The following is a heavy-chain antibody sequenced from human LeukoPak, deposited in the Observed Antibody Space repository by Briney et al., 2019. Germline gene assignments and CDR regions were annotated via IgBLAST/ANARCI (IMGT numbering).Heavy chain of an antibody. CDR1: GGSISSGGYY. CDR3: AREGDRTSYYYYGMDV. J-gene: IGHJ6*02. CDR2: IYYSGST. V-gene: IGHV4-31*03. D-gene: IGHD2-2*01. Sequence: SETLSLTCTVSGGSISSGGYYWSWIRQQPGKGLEWIGYIYYSGSTYYNPSLKSRVTISVDTSKNQFSLKLSSVTAADTAVYYCAREGDRTSYYYYGMDVWGQGTTVTVSS.